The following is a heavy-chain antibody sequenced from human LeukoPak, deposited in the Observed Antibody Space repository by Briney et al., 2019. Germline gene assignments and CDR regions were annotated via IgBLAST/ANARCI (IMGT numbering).Heavy chain of an antibody. J-gene: IGHJ4*02. CDR3: ARGHARGVAAAGTSFDY. CDR1: GYTFTGYY. D-gene: IGHD6-13*01. CDR2: INPNSGGT. V-gene: IGHV1-2*06. Sequence: ASVKVSCKASGYTFTGYYMHWVRQAPGQGLEWMGRINPNSGGTHYAQKFRGRVTMTRDTSISTAYMELSRLRSDDTAVYYCARGHARGVAAAGTSFDYWGQGTLVTVSS.